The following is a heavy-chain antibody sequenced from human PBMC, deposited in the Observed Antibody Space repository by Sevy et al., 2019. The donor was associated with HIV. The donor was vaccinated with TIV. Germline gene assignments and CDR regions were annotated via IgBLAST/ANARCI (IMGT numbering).Heavy chain of an antibody. V-gene: IGHV3-72*01. Sequence: GESLKISCAASGFTYSGDYIDWVRQAPGKGLEWVGQIKSKYQGSSTNYGASVTGRFTISRDDSNNLVFLQMNSLKNEDTAFYYCADVGNSPAGYWGQGTLVTVSS. D-gene: IGHD1-1*01. CDR2: IKSKYQGSST. J-gene: IGHJ4*02. CDR1: GFTYSGDY. CDR3: ADVGNSPAGY.